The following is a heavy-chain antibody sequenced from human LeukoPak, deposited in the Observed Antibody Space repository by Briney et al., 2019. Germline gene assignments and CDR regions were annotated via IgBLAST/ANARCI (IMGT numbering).Heavy chain of an antibody. CDR2: IRQDGSER. J-gene: IGHJ6*03. Sequence: GGSLRLSCAASGFTFSSYYMSWVRQAPGKGLEWVANIRQDGSERYYVDSVKGRFTISRDNAKNSLYLQMNSLRAEDTAVYYCASSPYYYYMDVWGKGTTVTVSS. CDR1: GFTFSSYY. CDR3: ASSPYYYYMDV. V-gene: IGHV3-7*01.